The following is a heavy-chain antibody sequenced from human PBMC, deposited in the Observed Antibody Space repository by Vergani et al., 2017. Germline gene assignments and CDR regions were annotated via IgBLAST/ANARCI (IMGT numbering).Heavy chain of an antibody. V-gene: IGHV3-30*18. D-gene: IGHD3-10*01. CDR2: ISYDGGTT. J-gene: IGHJ4*02. CDR1: GFRFSDYG. Sequence: HVQMVESGGGVVQPGRSLRLSCAVSGFRFSDYGMHWVRQAPGRGLEWVALISYDGGTTYYEDSVKGRFTISRDNSKNTLFLQMHSLRVEDTALYDCAKFHLNITTPDRGDFWGQGSLVTVSS. CDR3: AKFHLNITTPDRGDF.